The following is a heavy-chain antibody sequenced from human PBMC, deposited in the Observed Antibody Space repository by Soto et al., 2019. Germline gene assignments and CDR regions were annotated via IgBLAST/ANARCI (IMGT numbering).Heavy chain of an antibody. J-gene: IGHJ5*02. CDR2: INPSGGST. CDR3: ARASAREAAAGSHP. Sequence: ASVQVSCKASGYTFTSYYMHWVRQAPGQGLEWMGIINPSGGSTSYAQKFQGRVTMTRDTSTSTVYRELSSLRSEDTAVYYCARASAREAAAGSHPCGQGNMVTVCS. D-gene: IGHD6-13*01. V-gene: IGHV1-46*01. CDR1: GYTFTSYY.